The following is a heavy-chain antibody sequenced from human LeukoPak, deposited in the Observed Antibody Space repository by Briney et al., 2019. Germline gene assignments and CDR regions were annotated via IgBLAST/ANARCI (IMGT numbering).Heavy chain of an antibody. CDR1: GFIFSGYW. V-gene: IGHV3-7*03. CDR2: MKQDGSEG. J-gene: IGHJ4*02. Sequence: PGGSLRLSCAASGFIFSGYWMTWVRQAPGKGLEWVANMKQDGSEGYYVDSVKGRFTISRDNAKSSLYLQMNSLRVEDTAVYYCARYLDFRADYYFDYWGQGTLVTVSS. CDR3: ARYLDFRADYYFDY. D-gene: IGHD3/OR15-3a*01.